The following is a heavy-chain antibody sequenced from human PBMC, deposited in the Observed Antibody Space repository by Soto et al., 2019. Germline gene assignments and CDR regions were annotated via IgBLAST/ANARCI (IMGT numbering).Heavy chain of an antibody. V-gene: IGHV4-34*01. CDR1: GGSFSGYY. CDR3: AIGPRMWLAGGGY. CDR2: INHSGIT. D-gene: IGHD6-19*01. J-gene: IGHJ4*02. Sequence: KASETLSLTCAVYGGSFSGYYWSWIRQPQGKGLEWLGEINHSGITDYNPSLKSRITISIDTSKTQFSLKLNSVTAADTAVYYCAIGPRMWLAGGGYWGQGTQVTVSS.